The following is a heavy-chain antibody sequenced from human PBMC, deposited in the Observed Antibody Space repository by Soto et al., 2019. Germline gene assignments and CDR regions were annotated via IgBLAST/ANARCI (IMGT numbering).Heavy chain of an antibody. CDR3: AKDYYDSSGYYPDFDY. J-gene: IGHJ4*02. CDR2: ISGSGGST. V-gene: IGHV3-23*01. CDR1: GFTFSSYA. Sequence: WSLRLSCAASGFTFSSYAMSWVRQAPGKGLEWVSSISGSGGSTYYADSVKGRFTISRDNSKNTLYLQMNSLGAEDTAVYYCAKDYYDSSGYYPDFDYWGQGTLGTVSS. D-gene: IGHD3-22*01.